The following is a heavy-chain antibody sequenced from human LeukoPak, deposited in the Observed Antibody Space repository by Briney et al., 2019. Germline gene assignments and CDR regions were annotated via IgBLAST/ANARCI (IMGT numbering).Heavy chain of an antibody. Sequence: GGSLRLSCAASGFTFSDYYMSWIRQAPGKELEWVSYISSSSSYTNYADSVKGRFTISRDNAKNSLYLQMNSLRAEDTAVYYCARDTTYCGGGCYSLIDYWGQGTLVSVSS. D-gene: IGHD2-21*02. CDR1: GFTFSDYY. J-gene: IGHJ4*02. CDR3: ARDTTYCGGGCYSLIDY. V-gene: IGHV3-11*06. CDR2: ISSSSSYT.